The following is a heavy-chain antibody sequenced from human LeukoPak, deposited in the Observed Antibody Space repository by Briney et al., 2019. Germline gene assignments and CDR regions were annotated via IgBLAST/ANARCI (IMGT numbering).Heavy chain of an antibody. CDR1: GCSFTSYW. CDR2: IYPGDSDT. D-gene: IGHD2-21*02. J-gene: IGHJ4*02. CDR3: ARLVVVTASFFDY. V-gene: IGHV5-51*01. Sequence: GAALQISCKGSGCSFTSYWIGWVRQMPGKGLEWMGIIYPGDSDTRYSPSFQGQVTISADKSISTAYLQWSSLKASDTAMYYCARLVVVTASFFDYWGQGTLVTVSS.